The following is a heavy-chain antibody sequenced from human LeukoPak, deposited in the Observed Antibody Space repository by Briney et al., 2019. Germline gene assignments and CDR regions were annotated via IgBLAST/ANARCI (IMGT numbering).Heavy chain of an antibody. CDR3: SAPLHGDYVR. D-gene: IGHD4-17*01. CDR1: GFTFSSYG. Sequence: GGSLRLSCAASGFTFSSYGMHWVRQAPGKGLEWVAFIRYDGSNKYYADSVKGRFTISRDNSKSTLYLQMNSLRAEDTAVYYCSAPLHGDYVRWGQGTLVTVSS. J-gene: IGHJ4*02. CDR2: IRYDGSNK. V-gene: IGHV3-30*02.